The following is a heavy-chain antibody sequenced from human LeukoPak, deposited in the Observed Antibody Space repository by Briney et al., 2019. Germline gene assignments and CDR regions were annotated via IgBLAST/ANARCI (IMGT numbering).Heavy chain of an antibody. V-gene: IGHV3-23*01. Sequence: GGSLRLSCAASGFTFSSYAMSWVRQAPGKGLEWVSAISGSGDSTYYADSVKGRFAISRDNSKNTLYLQMNSLRAEDTAVYYCAKYVPPGLAFFDYWGQGPLVTVSS. CDR1: GFTFSSYA. J-gene: IGHJ4*02. CDR3: AKYVPPGLAFFDY. CDR2: ISGSGDST. D-gene: IGHD3-10*02.